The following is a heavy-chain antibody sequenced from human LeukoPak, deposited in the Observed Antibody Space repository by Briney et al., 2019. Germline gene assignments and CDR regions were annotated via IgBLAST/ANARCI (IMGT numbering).Heavy chain of an antibody. V-gene: IGHV1-69*04. CDR3: ARGGWGASSNNFFDP. D-gene: IGHD6-13*01. J-gene: IGHJ5*02. CDR1: GGTFTSYA. CDR2: IIPILCIT. Sequence: ASVKVSCKASGGTFTSYAIRWVRQAPGQGLEGVGRIIPILCITNYAQNFQGRVTVTADKPSSTAYMELSSLPSGDTAVYYCARGGWGASSNNFFDPWGQGTLVTVSS.